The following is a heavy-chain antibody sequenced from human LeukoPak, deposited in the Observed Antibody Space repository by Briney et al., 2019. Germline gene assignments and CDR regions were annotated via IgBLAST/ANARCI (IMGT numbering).Heavy chain of an antibody. J-gene: IGHJ3*02. V-gene: IGHV3-23*01. Sequence: GGSLRLSCAASGFTFSSYAMSWVRQAPGKGLEWVSAISGSGGSTYYADSVKGRFTISRDNAKNSLYLQMNSLRAEDTAVYYCTRAGRLGYDAFDIWGQGTMVTVSS. CDR3: TRAGRLGYDAFDI. CDR2: ISGSGGST. CDR1: GFTFSSYA. D-gene: IGHD1-26*01.